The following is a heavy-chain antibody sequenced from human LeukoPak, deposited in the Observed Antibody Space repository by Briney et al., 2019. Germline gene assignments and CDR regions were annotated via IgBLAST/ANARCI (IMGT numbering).Heavy chain of an antibody. J-gene: IGHJ5*02. V-gene: IGHV3-7*01. CDR3: ARGRGGDCYSCWFDP. D-gene: IGHD2-21*02. CDR1: GFTFSSSW. Sequence: GGSLRLSCAASGFTFSSSWMTWVRQAPGKGLEWVANIKQDGSEKYSVDSVKGRFTISRDNAKNSLYLQMNSLRAEDTAVYYCARGRGGDCYSCWFDPWGQGTLVTVSS. CDR2: IKQDGSEK.